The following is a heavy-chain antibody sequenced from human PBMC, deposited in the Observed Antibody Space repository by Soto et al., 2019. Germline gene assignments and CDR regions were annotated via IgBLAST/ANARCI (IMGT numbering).Heavy chain of an antibody. V-gene: IGHV1-2*04. D-gene: IGHD4-17*01. CDR2: INPNSGGT. CDR1: GYTFTGYY. Sequence: ASVMVSCKASGYTFTGYYMHWVRQAPGQGLEWMGWINPNSGGTNYAQKVQGWVTMTRDTSINTAYMELSRLRSDDTAVYYCAGGVTVTTKNWFDPWGQGTLVTVSS. CDR3: AGGVTVTTKNWFDP. J-gene: IGHJ5*02.